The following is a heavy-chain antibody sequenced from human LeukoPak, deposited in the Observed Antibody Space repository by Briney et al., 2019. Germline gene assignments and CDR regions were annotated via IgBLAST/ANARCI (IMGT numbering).Heavy chain of an antibody. CDR1: GFTFSSYA. D-gene: IGHD2-21*02. CDR2: ISYDGSNK. V-gene: IGHV3-30-3*01. Sequence: PGGSLRLSCAASGFTFSSYAMHWVRQAPGEGLERVAVISYDGSNKYYADSVKGRFTISRDNSKNTLYLQMNSLRAEDTAVYYCARDVSIVVVTATLDYWGQGTLVTVSS. J-gene: IGHJ4*02. CDR3: ARDVSIVVVTATLDY.